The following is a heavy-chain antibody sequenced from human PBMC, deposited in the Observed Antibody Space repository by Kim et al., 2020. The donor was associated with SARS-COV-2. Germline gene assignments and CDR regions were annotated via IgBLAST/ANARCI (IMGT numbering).Heavy chain of an antibody. CDR3: ARHQAGSGHAPIDY. Sequence: SPAFQDQVTISADKSISTAYLQWSSLKASDTAMYYCARHQAGSGHAPIDYWGQGTLVTVSS. D-gene: IGHD6-19*01. J-gene: IGHJ4*02. V-gene: IGHV5-51*01.